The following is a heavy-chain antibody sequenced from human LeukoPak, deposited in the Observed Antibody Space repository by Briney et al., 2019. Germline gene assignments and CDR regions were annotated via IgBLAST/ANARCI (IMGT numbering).Heavy chain of an antibody. Sequence: GGSLRLSCAASGFTFSSYWMSWVRQAPGKGLEWVANIKQDGSEKYYVDSVKGRFTISRDNAKNSLYLQMSSLRAEDTAVYYCARDHGDYARGMDVWGQGTTVTVSS. V-gene: IGHV3-7*04. J-gene: IGHJ6*02. CDR2: IKQDGSEK. CDR3: ARDHGDYARGMDV. CDR1: GFTFSSYW. D-gene: IGHD4-17*01.